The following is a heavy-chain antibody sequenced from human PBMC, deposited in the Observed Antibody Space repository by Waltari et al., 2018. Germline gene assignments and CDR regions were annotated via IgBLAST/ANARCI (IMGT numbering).Heavy chain of an antibody. V-gene: IGHV1-2*06. CDR3: ARDWGYYSDTSGYPSNWFGP. CDR2: INPNTGDT. CDR1: GYTFTGYY. Sequence: QVQLVQSGAEVKKPGASVKVSCKASGYTFTGYYFHWVRPAPGQGLEWMGRINPNTGDTTYAQEFQGRVTMTRDTSISTAYMELTSLRSEDTAVYYCARDWGYYSDTSGYPSNWFGPWGQGTLVTVSS. J-gene: IGHJ5*02. D-gene: IGHD3-22*01.